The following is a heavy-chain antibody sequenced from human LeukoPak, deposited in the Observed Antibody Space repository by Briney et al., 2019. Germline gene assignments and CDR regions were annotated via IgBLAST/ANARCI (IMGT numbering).Heavy chain of an antibody. CDR2: INPNGGAT. CDR1: GYTFTHYY. J-gene: IGHJ4*02. CDR3: ARVMVAWFGDKALDY. V-gene: IGHV1-46*01. Sequence: GASVKVSCKASGYTFTHYYIHWVRQAPGQVLECTGIINPNGGATSYTQKFQGRVTMTRDTSTSTVYMELSSLRSEDTAVYYCARVMVAWFGDKALDYWGQGTLVTVSS. D-gene: IGHD3-10*01.